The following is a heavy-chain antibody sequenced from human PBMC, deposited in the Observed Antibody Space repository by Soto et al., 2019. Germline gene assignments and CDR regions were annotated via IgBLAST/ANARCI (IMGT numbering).Heavy chain of an antibody. CDR1: GYTFTSYA. CDR3: ARGGVYYYGSGSYWGPPDY. D-gene: IGHD3-10*01. Sequence: ASVKVSCKASGYTFTSYAMHWVRQAPGQRLEWMGWINAGNGNTKYSQKFQGRVTITRDTSASTAYMELSSLRSEDTAVYYCARGGVYYYGSGSYWGPPDYWGQGTLVTVSS. V-gene: IGHV1-3*01. J-gene: IGHJ4*02. CDR2: INAGNGNT.